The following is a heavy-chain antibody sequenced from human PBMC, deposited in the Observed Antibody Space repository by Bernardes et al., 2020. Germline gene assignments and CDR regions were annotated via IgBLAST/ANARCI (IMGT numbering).Heavy chain of an antibody. CDR3: ARGATCSGGSGRRTKTAKYYYYGMDV. Sequence: SETLSLTCAVYGGSFSGYYWSWIRQPPGKGLEWIGEINHSGSTNYNPSLKSRVTISVDTSKNQFSLKLSSVTAADTAVYYCARGATCSGGSGRRTKTAKYYYYGMDVWGKGTTVTVSS. J-gene: IGHJ6*04. CDR2: INHSGST. V-gene: IGHV4-34*01. D-gene: IGHD2-15*01. CDR1: GGSFSGYY.